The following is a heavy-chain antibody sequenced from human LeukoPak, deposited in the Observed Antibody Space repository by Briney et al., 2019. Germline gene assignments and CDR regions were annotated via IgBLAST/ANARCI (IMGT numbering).Heavy chain of an antibody. CDR1: DDSITIYY. J-gene: IGHJ3*02. CDR3: ARAGRWEGRPHAFDI. V-gene: IGHV4-59*01. D-gene: IGHD1-26*01. CDR2: IDHTGTT. Sequence: SETLSLTCSVSDDSITIYYWTWIRQPPGKGLEWIGYIDHTGTTNYNPSLKSRVTISVDTSKNQFSLKLTSVTAADTAVYYCARAGRWEGRPHAFDIWGQGTMVTVSS.